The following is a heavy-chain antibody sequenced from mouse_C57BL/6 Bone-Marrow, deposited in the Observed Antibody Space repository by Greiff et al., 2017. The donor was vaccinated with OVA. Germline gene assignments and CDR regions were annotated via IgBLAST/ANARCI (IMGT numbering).Heavy chain of an antibody. J-gene: IGHJ4*01. CDR2: IDPSDSYT. V-gene: IGHV1-69*01. CDR3: ARCDCDEEWAMDY. D-gene: IGHD1-3*01. CDR1: GYTFTSYW. Sequence: QVQLQQPGAELVMPGASVKLSCKASGYTFTSYWMHWVKQRPGQGLEWIGEIDPSDSYTNYNQKFKGKSTLTVDKSSSTAYMQLSSLTSEDSAVYYGARCDCDEEWAMDYWGQGTSVTVSS.